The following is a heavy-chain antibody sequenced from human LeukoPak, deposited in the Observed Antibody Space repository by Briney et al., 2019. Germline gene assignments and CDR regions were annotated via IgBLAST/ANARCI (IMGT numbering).Heavy chain of an antibody. CDR2: IYYSGST. V-gene: IGHV4-39*07. D-gene: IGHD1-26*01. J-gene: IGHJ4*02. CDR3: ARDRGGAPPGDFDY. CDR1: GGSISNSSNY. Sequence: SETLSLTCTVSGGSISNSSNYWGWIRQPPGKGLEWIGSIYYSGSTYYNPSLKSRVTISVDTSKKQFSLKLSSVTAADTAVYHCARDRGGAPPGDFDYWGQGTLVAVSS.